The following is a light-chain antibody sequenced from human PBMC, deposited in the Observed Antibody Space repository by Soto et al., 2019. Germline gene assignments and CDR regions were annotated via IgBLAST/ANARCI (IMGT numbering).Light chain of an antibody. CDR2: GAS. CDR3: QQYGSSGT. Sequence: EIVLTQSPGTLSLSPGDRATLSSRASQSLSSNYLAWYQQKPGQAPRLLIYGASNRATGIPDRFSGSGSGTDFTLTISRLEPEDFAVYYCQQYGSSGTFGQGT. CDR1: QSLSSNY. V-gene: IGKV3-20*01. J-gene: IGKJ1*01.